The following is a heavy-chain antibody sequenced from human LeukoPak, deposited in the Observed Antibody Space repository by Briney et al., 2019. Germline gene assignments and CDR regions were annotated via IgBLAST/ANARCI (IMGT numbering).Heavy chain of an antibody. CDR2: IYYGGST. J-gene: IGHJ4*02. CDR3: ARGRAGAGSPFDY. CDR1: GGSINSYY. Sequence: SETLSLTCTVSGGSINSYYWGWIRQPPGKGLEWIGSIYYGGSTYYNPSLNSRVTISVNTSKNQFSLKLSSVTAADTAVYYCARGRAGAGSPFDYWGQGTLVTVSS. V-gene: IGHV4-39*07. D-gene: IGHD6-13*01.